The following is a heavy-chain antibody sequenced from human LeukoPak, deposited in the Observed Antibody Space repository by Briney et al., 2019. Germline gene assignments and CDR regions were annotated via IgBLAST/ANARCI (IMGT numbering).Heavy chain of an antibody. Sequence: SETLSLTCTVSGYSISSGYYWGWIRQPPGKGLEWIGSIYHSGSTYYNPSLKSRVTISVDTSKNQFSLKLSSVTAADTAVYYCARASQSKPITMIVVVLFDYWGQGTLVTVSS. CDR3: ARASQSKPITMIVVVLFDY. CDR2: IYHSGST. D-gene: IGHD3-22*01. CDR1: GYSISSGYY. V-gene: IGHV4-38-2*02. J-gene: IGHJ4*02.